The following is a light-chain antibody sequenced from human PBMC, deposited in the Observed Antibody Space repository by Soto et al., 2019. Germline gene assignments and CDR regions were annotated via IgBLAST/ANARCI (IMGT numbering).Light chain of an antibody. V-gene: IGLV2-11*01. CDR1: SSDVGGYNY. J-gene: IGLJ1*01. CDR3: CSYAGSYTFSV. Sequence: QAVVTQPRSVSGSPGQSVTISCTGTSSDVGGYNYVSWYQQHPGKAPKLMIYDVSKRPSGVPDRFSGSKSGNTASLTISGLQAEDEADYYCCSYAGSYTFSVFGTGTKVTVL. CDR2: DVS.